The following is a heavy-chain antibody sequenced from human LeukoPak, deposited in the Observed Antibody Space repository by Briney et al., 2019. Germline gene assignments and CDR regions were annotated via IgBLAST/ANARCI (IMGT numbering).Heavy chain of an antibody. V-gene: IGHV4-31*03. CDR1: AGSINSGGYF. D-gene: IGHD2-2*01. CDR3: ARYHCGSTYCPGVDF. J-gene: IGHJ4*02. Sequence: SETLSLTCTVSAGSINSGGYFWTWVRQHPGEGLEWIGYIWNSGNSYYNPSLSSRVIISADSSKSTFSLKLSSVTAADTAVYYCARYHCGSTYCPGVDFYGQGTLVNVSS. CDR2: IWNSGNS.